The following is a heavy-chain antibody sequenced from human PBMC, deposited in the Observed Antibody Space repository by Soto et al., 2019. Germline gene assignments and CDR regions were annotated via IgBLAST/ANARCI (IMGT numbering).Heavy chain of an antibody. D-gene: IGHD2-2*03. CDR2: IYSSENT. J-gene: IGHJ6*02. V-gene: IGHV4-39*01. Sequence: SETLSLTCTVSGGSVSSNSYSWGWIRQSPGKGLEWIGTIYSSENTYYNPSLVSRVTISVDTSMNEFSLRLSSVTAADTAVYYCARLNGYWVSTSCHGYYGVDVWGQATTVTVSS. CDR1: GGSVSSNSYS. CDR3: ARLNGYWVSTSCHGYYGVDV.